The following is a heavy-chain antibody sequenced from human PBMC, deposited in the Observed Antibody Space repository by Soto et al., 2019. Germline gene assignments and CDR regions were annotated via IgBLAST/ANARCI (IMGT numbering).Heavy chain of an antibody. V-gene: IGHV3-9*01. J-gene: IGHJ6*02. CDR3: AKDRGGEKDHYDGMDV. CDR1: GFAFDEYG. Sequence: EVQLVESGGGLVQPGRSLRVSCAASGFAFDEYGMHWVRQAPGKGLEWVSGVNWNSDIIGYSDSVKGRFTISRDNAKNSLYLQMNSLRAEDTALYYCAKDRGGEKDHYDGMDVWGLGTTVTVSS. D-gene: IGHD7-27*01. CDR2: VNWNSDII.